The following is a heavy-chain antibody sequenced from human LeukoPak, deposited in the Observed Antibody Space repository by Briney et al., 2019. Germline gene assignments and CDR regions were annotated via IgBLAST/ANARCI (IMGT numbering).Heavy chain of an antibody. CDR2: ISSSGSTI. J-gene: IGHJ4*02. Sequence: GGSLRLSCAASGFTFSDYYMSWIRQAPGKGLEWVSYISSSGSTIYYADSVKGRFTISRDNAKNSLYLQMNSLRAEDTAVHYCAGDYDSSGYYPRFVDYWGQGTLVTVSS. CDR3: AGDYDSSGYYPRFVDY. CDR1: GFTFSDYY. D-gene: IGHD3-22*01. V-gene: IGHV3-11*01.